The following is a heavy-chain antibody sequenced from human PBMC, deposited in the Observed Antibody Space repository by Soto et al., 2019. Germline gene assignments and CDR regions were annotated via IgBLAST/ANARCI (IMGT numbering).Heavy chain of an antibody. V-gene: IGHV3-23*01. Sequence: EGQLLESGGGLVQPGKSLRLSCVASGITLSRYAMAWVRQAPGKGLEWVSVISGSANGTEYADAVKGRFTISRDKTMHTLYMQMDAVRVEATAVYYGVKDYSSPSVSYFLQWGPGTLVTVSS. J-gene: IGHJ4*02. D-gene: IGHD6-19*01. CDR3: VKDYSSPSVSYFLQ. CDR2: ISGSANGT. CDR1: GITLSRYA.